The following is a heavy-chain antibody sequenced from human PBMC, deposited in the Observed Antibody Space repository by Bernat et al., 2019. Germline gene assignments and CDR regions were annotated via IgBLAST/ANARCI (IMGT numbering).Heavy chain of an antibody. J-gene: IGHJ3*02. Sequence: EAQLLESGGGLVQPGGSLRLSCAASGFTFTNYAMCWVRQAPGKGLEWVSAVSSGGGSTYYADSVRGRFTVSRDNSKNTLFLQMSSLRAEDTAVYYCATQGGYSSSWYDDGFGMWGQGTMVTVSS. CDR2: VSSGGGST. CDR1: GFTFTNYA. D-gene: IGHD6-13*01. V-gene: IGHV3-23*01. CDR3: ATQGGYSSSWYDDGFGM.